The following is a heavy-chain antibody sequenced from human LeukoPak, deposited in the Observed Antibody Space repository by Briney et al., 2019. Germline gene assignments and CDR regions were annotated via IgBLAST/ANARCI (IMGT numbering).Heavy chain of an antibody. CDR1: GFTFSSYS. CDR2: ISSSGSTI. J-gene: IGHJ4*02. V-gene: IGHV3-48*04. CDR3: ARLFYLSRFDY. D-gene: IGHD3-16*02. Sequence: GGSLRLSCAASGFTFSSYSMNWVRQAPGKGLEWVSYISSSGSTIYYADSVKGRFTISRDNAKNSLYLQMNSLRAEDTAVYYCARLFYLSRFDYWGQGTLVTVSS.